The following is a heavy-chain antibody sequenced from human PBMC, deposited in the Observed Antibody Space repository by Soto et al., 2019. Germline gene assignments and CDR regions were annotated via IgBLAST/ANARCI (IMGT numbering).Heavy chain of an antibody. CDR3: ARDPRPRKRPYYYYGMDV. CDR2: IIPIFGTA. Sequence: ASVKVSCKASGGTFSSYAISWVRQAPGQGLEWMGGIIPIFGTANYAQKFRGRVTITADESTSTAYMELSSLRSEDTAVYYCARDPRPRKRPYYYYGMDVWGQGTTVTVSS. V-gene: IGHV1-69*13. CDR1: GGTFSSYA. J-gene: IGHJ6*02.